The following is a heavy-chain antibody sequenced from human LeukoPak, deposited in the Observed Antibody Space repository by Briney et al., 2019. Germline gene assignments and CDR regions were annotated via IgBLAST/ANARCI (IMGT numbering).Heavy chain of an antibody. D-gene: IGHD3-10*01. CDR2: ISGSGGST. Sequence: GGSLRLSCAASGLTFSSYAMSWVRQAPGKGLEWVSAISGSGGSTYYADSVKGRFTISRDNSKNTLYLQMNSLRAEDTAVYYCAKDLRYGSGSYFDYWGQGTLVTVSS. J-gene: IGHJ4*02. V-gene: IGHV3-23*01. CDR1: GLTFSSYA. CDR3: AKDLRYGSGSYFDY.